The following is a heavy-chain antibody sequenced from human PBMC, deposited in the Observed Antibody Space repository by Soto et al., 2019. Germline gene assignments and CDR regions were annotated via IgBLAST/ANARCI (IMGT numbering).Heavy chain of an antibody. Sequence: EVQLLESGGGLVQPGGSLRLSCAASGFTFSSYAMSWVRQAPGKGLEWVSAISGSGGSTYYADSVKGRFTISRDNSKNTLYLQMNSLRAEDTAVYYCAKDLGLTYYDGSGSYSGWGQGTLVTVSS. CDR3: AKDLGLTYYDGSGSYSG. CDR1: GFTFSSYA. D-gene: IGHD3-10*01. J-gene: IGHJ4*02. V-gene: IGHV3-23*01. CDR2: ISGSGGST.